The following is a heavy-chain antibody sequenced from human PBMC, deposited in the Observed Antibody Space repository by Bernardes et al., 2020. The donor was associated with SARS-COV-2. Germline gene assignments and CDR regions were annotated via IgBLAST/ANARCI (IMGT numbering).Heavy chain of an antibody. Sequence: GWSLRLSCAASGFTLRTNAMSWVRQAPGKGLEWVAGMRGSDDSSYYRDSVKGRFTISRDNSKNTLFLQMNTLRAEVTAVYYCAKDYCDSDCDFFDYWGQGTLVTVSS. V-gene: IGHV3-23*01. CDR3: AKDYCDSDCDFFDY. D-gene: IGHD2-21*02. CDR2: MRGSDDSS. J-gene: IGHJ4*02. CDR1: GFTLRTNA.